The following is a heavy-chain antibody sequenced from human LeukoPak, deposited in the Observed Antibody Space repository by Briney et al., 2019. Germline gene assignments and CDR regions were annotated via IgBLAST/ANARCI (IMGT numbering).Heavy chain of an antibody. J-gene: IGHJ4*02. D-gene: IGHD6-19*01. CDR1: GFTVSSNY. CDR3: ARVGSGWYDFDY. Sequence: GGPLRLSCAASGFTVSSNYMSWVRQAPGKGLEWGSVIYSGSNSTYYTDSVKGRFTISRHNSKNTLYLQMNRLGAEDTAVYYCARVGSGWYDFDYWGQGTLATVS. CDR2: IYSGSNST. V-gene: IGHV3-53*04.